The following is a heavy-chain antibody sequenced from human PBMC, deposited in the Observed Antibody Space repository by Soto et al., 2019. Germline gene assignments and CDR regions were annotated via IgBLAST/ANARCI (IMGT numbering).Heavy chain of an antibody. CDR3: VRVHFGRGNWFDP. CDR2: IYYSGST. J-gene: IGHJ5*02. V-gene: IGHV4-59*01. D-gene: IGHD3-3*01. Sequence: SETLSLTCTVSGGSISSYYWSWIRQPPGKGLEWIGYIYYSGSTNYNPSLKSRVTISVDTSKNQFSLKLSSVTAADTAVYYCVRVHFGRGNWFDPWGQGTLVTVSS. CDR1: GGSISSYY.